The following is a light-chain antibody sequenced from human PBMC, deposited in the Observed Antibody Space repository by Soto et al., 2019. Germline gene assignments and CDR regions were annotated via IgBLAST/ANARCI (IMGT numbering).Light chain of an antibody. CDR1: QNLGTLY. CDR3: QQYGSSPGT. CDR2: SAS. J-gene: IGKJ4*01. V-gene: IGKV3-20*01. Sequence: EIVLTQSPGTLSLSPGERGTLSCRASQNLGTLYLAWFQQKSGQAPRLLIYSASRRATGIPDRFTGSGSGTDFTLTISRLEPEDFAVYYCQQYGSSPGTFGGGTKVEIK.